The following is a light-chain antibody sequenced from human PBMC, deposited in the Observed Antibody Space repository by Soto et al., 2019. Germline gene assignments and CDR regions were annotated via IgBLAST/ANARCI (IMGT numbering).Light chain of an antibody. CDR2: SNN. V-gene: IGLV1-44*01. J-gene: IGLJ2*01. Sequence: QSVLTQPPSASGTPGQRVTISCSGSSSNIGSNTVNWYQQLPGTAPKLLIYSNNQRPSGVPDRFSGSKSGTSASLAISGLQTEDEADYYCAAWDDSLNGHVVCGVGTKLTVL. CDR3: AAWDDSLNGHVV. CDR1: SSNIGSNT.